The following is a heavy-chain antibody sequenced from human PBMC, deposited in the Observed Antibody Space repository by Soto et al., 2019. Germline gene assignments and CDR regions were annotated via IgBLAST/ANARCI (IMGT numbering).Heavy chain of an antibody. CDR1: GFTFSSYA. D-gene: IGHD4-17*01. CDR3: AKDPYGDYVLMPANDY. V-gene: IGHV3-23*01. J-gene: IGHJ4*02. Sequence: GGSLRLSCAASGFTFSSYAMSWVRQAPGKGLEWVSAISGSGGSTYYADSVKGRFTISRDNSKNTLYLQMNSLRAEDTAVYYCAKDPYGDYVLMPANDYWGQGTLVTVSS. CDR2: ISGSGGST.